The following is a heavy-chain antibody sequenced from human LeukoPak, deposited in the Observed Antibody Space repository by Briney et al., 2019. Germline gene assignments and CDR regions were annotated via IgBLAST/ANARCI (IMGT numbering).Heavy chain of an antibody. V-gene: IGHV4-59*01. CDR2: IYYSGST. D-gene: IGHD3-10*01. CDR3: ARVLSRVNYYYMDV. Sequence: PSETLSLTCTVSGGSISSYYWSWIRQPPGKGLEWIGYIYYSGSTNYNPSLKSRVTISVDTSKNQFSLKLSSVTAADTAVYYCARVLSRVNYYYMDVWGKGTTDTVSS. CDR1: GGSISSYY. J-gene: IGHJ6*03.